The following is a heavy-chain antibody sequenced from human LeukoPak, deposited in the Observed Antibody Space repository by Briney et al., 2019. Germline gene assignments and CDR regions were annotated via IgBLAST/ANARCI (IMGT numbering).Heavy chain of an antibody. V-gene: IGHV4-61*02. D-gene: IGHD3-22*01. J-gene: IGHJ2*01. CDR3: ARGYDGSGYYYRNWYFDL. CDR2: MYTSGST. CDR1: GGSISSGSYY. Sequence: SETLSLTCTVSGGSISSGSYYWGWFRQPGGQGLEYIGRMYTSGSTNYNPSLKSRVTISVDPSKNQFSLKLSSVTAADTAVYYCARGYDGSGYYYRNWYFDLWGRGTLVTVSS.